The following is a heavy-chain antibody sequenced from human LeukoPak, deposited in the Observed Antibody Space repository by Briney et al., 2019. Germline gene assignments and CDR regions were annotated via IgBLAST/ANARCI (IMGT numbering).Heavy chain of an antibody. Sequence: GASVKVSCKTSGYTFTNYYVHWVRQAPGQGLEWMGYIAPDSGGADYDQKFQGRVTMTRDKSISTVYMELSSLRSDDTAVYYCSTEDKYCSGANCGKYWGQGTLVTVSS. D-gene: IGHD2-15*01. J-gene: IGHJ4*02. CDR2: IAPDSGGA. V-gene: IGHV1-2*02. CDR1: GYTFTNYY. CDR3: STEDKYCSGANCGKY.